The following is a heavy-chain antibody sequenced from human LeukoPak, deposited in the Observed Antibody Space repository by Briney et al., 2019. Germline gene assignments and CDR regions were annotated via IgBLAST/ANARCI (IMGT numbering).Heavy chain of an antibody. CDR2: IYYSGTT. V-gene: IGHV4-59*12. CDR3: ARGRPMSY. Sequence: SETLSLTCTVSGGSISSYYWSWIRQPPGKGLEWIGYIYYSGTTNYNPSLKSRVTISVDTSKNQFSLKLSSVTAADTAVYYCARGRPMSYWGQGTLVTVSS. CDR1: GGSISSYY. J-gene: IGHJ4*02.